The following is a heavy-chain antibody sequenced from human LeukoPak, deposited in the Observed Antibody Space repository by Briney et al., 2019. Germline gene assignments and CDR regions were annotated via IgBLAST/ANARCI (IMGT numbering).Heavy chain of an antibody. CDR3: AKDADIVAVPADYFDY. J-gene: IGHJ4*02. CDR2: ISGSGGST. D-gene: IGHD2-2*01. CDR1: GFTFSSYA. V-gene: IGHV3-23*01. Sequence: GGSLRLSCAASGFTFSSYAMSWVRQAPGKGLEWVSAISGSGGSTYYADSVKGRFTISRDNSKNTLYLQMNSLRAEDTAVYYCAKDADIVAVPADYFDYWGQGTLVTVSS.